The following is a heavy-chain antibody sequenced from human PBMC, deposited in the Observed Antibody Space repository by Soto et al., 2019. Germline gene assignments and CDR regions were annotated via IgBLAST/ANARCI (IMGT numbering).Heavy chain of an antibody. CDR1: GGSISSGGYY. J-gene: IGHJ4*02. CDR2: IYYSGST. CDR3: ARVGDDSSGYYEPTFDY. V-gene: IGHV4-31*03. Sequence: PSETLSLTCTVSGGSISSGGYYWSWIHQHPGKGLEWIGYIYYSGSTYYNPSLKSRVTISVDTSKNQFSLKLSSVTAADTAVYYCARVGDDSSGYYEPTFDYWGQGTLVTVSS. D-gene: IGHD3-22*01.